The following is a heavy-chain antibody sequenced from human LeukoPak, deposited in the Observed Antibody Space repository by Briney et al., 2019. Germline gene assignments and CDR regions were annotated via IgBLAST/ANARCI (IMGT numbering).Heavy chain of an antibody. Sequence: SETLSLTCAVYGGSFSGYYWSWIRQPPGKGLEWIGEINHSGSTNYNPSLKNRVTISVDTSKNQFSLKLSSVTAADTAVYYCARGPKWLRSQLDYWGQGTLVTVSS. J-gene: IGHJ4*02. CDR2: INHSGST. CDR1: GGSFSGYY. V-gene: IGHV4-34*01. D-gene: IGHD5-12*01. CDR3: ARGPKWLRSQLDY.